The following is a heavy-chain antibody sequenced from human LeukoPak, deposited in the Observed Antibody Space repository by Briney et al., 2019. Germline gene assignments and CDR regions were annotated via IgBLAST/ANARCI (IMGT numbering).Heavy chain of an antibody. Sequence: PGGSLRLSCAASGFTFSSYSMNWVRQAPGKGLEWVSYIDTSGSSIYYADSVKGRFTISRDNAKNSLYLQMNSLRAEDTAIYYCAKNGDRGAYCTGGTCYPYFYYYMDVWGKGTTVTI. CDR3: AKNGDRGAYCTGGTCYPYFYYYMDV. CDR2: IDTSGSSI. J-gene: IGHJ6*03. D-gene: IGHD2-15*01. V-gene: IGHV3-21*04. CDR1: GFTFSSYS.